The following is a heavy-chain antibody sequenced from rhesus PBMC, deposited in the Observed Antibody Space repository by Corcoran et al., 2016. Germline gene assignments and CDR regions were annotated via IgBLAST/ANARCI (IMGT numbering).Heavy chain of an antibody. CDR1: GGSVSSSNW. J-gene: IGHJ4*01. Sequence: QVQLQESGPGLVKPSETLSLTCAVSGGSVSSSNWRSWIRQPPGKGLEWIGYISGSSGSTYYNPAPKSRVTISTDTSKNQFSLKLSSVTAADTAVYYGARMDKDDYGYYYSYYFDYWGQGVLVTVSS. D-gene: IGHD3-9*01. CDR2: ISGSSGST. CDR3: ARMDKDDYGYYYSYYFDY. V-gene: IGHV4-65*01.